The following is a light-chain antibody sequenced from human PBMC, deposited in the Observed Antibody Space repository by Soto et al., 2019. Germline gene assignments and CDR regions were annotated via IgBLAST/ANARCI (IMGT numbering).Light chain of an antibody. CDR2: DAS. V-gene: IGKV3-11*01. CDR1: QSVSTY. J-gene: IGKJ5*01. Sequence: EIVLTQSPATLSLSPGERATLSCRASQSVSTYLAWYQQKPGQAPRLLIYDASNRATGIPARFSGSGSGTDFTLTISSLEPEDFAVYYCQQRRNWPLFCQGTRLEIK. CDR3: QQRRNWPL.